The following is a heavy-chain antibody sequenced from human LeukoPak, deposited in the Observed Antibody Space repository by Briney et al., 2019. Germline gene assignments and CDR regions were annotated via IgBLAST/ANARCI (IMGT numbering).Heavy chain of an antibody. CDR3: AKVFYGSGSYYPYNWFDP. V-gene: IGHV3-30*02. CDR2: IRYDGGNK. Sequence: GGSLRLSCAAFGFTFSSYGMHWVRQAPGKGLEWVAFIRYDGGNKYYADSVKGRFTISRDNSKNTLYLQMNSLRAEDTAVYYCAKVFYGSGSYYPYNWFDPWGQGTLVTVSS. CDR1: GFTFSSYG. D-gene: IGHD3-10*01. J-gene: IGHJ5*02.